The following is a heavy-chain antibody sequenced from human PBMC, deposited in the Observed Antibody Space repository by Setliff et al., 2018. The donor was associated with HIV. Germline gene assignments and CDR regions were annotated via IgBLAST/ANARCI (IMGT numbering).Heavy chain of an antibody. D-gene: IGHD3-10*01. CDR2: IYYSGST. CDR1: GGSTSSSSYY. Sequence: LSLTCTVSGGSTSSSSYYWGWIRQPPGKGLEWIGSIYYSGSTYYNPSLKSRVTISVDTSKNQFSLKLSSVTAADTAVYYCARGTMVRGVIIVVWNWFDPWGQGTLVTVS. J-gene: IGHJ5*02. V-gene: IGHV4-39*01. CDR3: ARGTMVRGVIIVVWNWFDP.